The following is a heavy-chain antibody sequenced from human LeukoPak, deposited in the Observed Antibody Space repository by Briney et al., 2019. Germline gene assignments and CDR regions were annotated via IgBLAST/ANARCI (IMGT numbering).Heavy chain of an antibody. J-gene: IGHJ5*02. CDR2: INQDGSEK. Sequence: SGGSLRLSCAASGFTFSSYWMSWVRQAPGKGLEWVANINQDGSEKYYVDSVKGRFTISRDNAKKSLDQQMNSLRAEDTAVYKCRKINMGRGIDRRAYTCFDPWGQGTLVSVS. D-gene: IGHD3-10*01. CDR1: GFTFSSYW. CDR3: RKINMGRGIDRRAYTCFDP. V-gene: IGHV3-7*01.